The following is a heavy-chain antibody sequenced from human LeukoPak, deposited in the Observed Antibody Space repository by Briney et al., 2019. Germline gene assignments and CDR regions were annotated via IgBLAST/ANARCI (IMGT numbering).Heavy chain of an antibody. CDR2: MNPNSGNT. CDR1: GYTFTSYD. Sequence: ASVKVSCKASGYTFTSYDINWVRQATGQGLEWMGWMNPNSGNTGYAQKFQGRVTMTRNTSISTAYMELSSLRSEDTAVYYCARVYCSGGSCYVDHWGQGTLVTVSS. D-gene: IGHD2-15*01. V-gene: IGHV1-8*01. J-gene: IGHJ4*02. CDR3: ARVYCSGGSCYVDH.